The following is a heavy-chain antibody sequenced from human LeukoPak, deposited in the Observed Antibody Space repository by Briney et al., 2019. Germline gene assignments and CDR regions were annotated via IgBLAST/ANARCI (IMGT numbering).Heavy chain of an antibody. CDR1: GYSCTTYW. J-gene: IGHJ2*01. V-gene: IGHV5-51*01. Sequence: GESLKISCKGSGYSCTTYWIGWVRQMPGKGREGMGMIYPGDSGTKYSPSFQGKVTISVDKSISTTYLQWNSLNASDTEIYYCARRDHVDIKGRGWRLDLWGRGTLVTVSS. D-gene: IGHD2-15*01. CDR3: ARRDHVDIKGRGWRLDL. CDR2: IYPGDSGT.